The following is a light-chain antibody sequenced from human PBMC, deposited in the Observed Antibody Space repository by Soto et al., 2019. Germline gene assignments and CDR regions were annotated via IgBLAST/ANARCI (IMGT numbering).Light chain of an antibody. Sequence: EIVMTQSPPSLSVIPGEPASLSCRSSQSVLHPNGNTYLDWYLQKPGQSPQLLIYLGFYRASGVSDRFSGSGTGTDFTLKISRVEAEDVGVYYYMQAQQTPTFGQGTKLEIQ. V-gene: IGKV2-28*01. CDR1: QSVLHPNGNTY. J-gene: IGKJ1*01. CDR3: MQAQQTPT. CDR2: LGF.